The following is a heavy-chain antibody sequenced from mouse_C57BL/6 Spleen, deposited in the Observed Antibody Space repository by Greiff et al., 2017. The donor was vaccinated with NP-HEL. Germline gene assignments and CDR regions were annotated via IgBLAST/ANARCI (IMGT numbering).Heavy chain of an antibody. CDR2: IHPENGDT. CDR3: TTDPYGSRRRDDAMDY. Sequence: VQLKESGAELVRPGASVKLSCTASGFNFKDDYMHWVKQRPEQGLEWIGWIHPENGDTEYASKFQGKATITADTSSNTAYLQLSSLTSEDTAVYYCTTDPYGSRRRDDAMDYWGQGTSVTVSS. D-gene: IGHD1-1*01. V-gene: IGHV14-4*01. J-gene: IGHJ4*01. CDR1: GFNFKDDY.